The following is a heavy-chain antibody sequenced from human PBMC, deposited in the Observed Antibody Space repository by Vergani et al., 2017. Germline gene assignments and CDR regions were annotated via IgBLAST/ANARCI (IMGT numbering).Heavy chain of an antibody. D-gene: IGHD2-2*01. CDR3: AKDRPLGYCSSTSCYALLDALDI. CDR2: IWYDGSNK. Sequence: QVQLVESGGGVVQPGRSLRLSCAASGFTFSSYGMHWVRQAPGKGLEWVAVIWYDGSNKYYADSVKGRFTISRDNSKNTLYLQMNSLRAEDTAVYYCAKDRPLGYCSSTSCYALLDALDIWGQGTMVTVSS. CDR1: GFTFSSYG. J-gene: IGHJ3*02. V-gene: IGHV3-33*06.